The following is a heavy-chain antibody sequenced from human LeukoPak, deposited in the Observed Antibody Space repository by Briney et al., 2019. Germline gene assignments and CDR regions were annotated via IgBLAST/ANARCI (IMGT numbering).Heavy chain of an antibody. CDR2: INHNGNVN. CDR3: ARGGGLDV. CDR1: GFTFSNYA. D-gene: IGHD3-16*01. Sequence: GGSLRLSCAASGFTFSNYAMHWVRQAPGKGLEWVASINHNGNVNYYVDSVKGRFTISRDNAKNSLYLQMSNLRAEDTAVYFCARGGGLDVWGQGATVTVSS. V-gene: IGHV3-7*03. J-gene: IGHJ6*02.